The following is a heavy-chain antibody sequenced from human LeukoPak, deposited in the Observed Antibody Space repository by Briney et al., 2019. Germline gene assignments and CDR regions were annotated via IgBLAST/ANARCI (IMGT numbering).Heavy chain of an antibody. J-gene: IGHJ4*02. Sequence: PSETLSLTCTVSGGSISSYYWSWIRQPAGKGLEWIGRIYTSGSTNYNPSLKSRVTMSVDTSKNQFSLKLSSVTAADTAVYYCARVSYYSDSSGKPWNYFDYWGQGTLVTVSS. CDR3: ARVSYYSDSSGKPWNYFDY. D-gene: IGHD3-22*01. CDR2: IYTSGST. V-gene: IGHV4-4*07. CDR1: GGSISSYY.